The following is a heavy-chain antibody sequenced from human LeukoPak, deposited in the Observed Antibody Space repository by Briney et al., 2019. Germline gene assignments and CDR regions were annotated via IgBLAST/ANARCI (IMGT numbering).Heavy chain of an antibody. V-gene: IGHV3-13*04. D-gene: IGHD6-19*01. CDR1: GFTASSWD. Sequence: TAAEYGFTASSWDMVWVPLATRKGMKWVSAIGTAGDTYYPGSVKGRFTISRENAKNSLYLQMNSLIAGDTAVYYCASSGSGWLFDYWGQGTLVIVSS. J-gene: IGHJ4*02. CDR3: ASSGSGWLFDY. CDR2: IGTAGDT.